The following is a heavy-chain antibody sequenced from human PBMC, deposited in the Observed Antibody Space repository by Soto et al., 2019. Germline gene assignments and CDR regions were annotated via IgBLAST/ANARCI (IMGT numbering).Heavy chain of an antibody. Sequence: EVQLLESGGGLVQPGGSLRLSCAASGVTFTNFAMNWVRQAPGKGLEWVAGISHSGSSTYYADSVKGRFTVSRDNSMDTLYLQLNSVRADDTAVYYCAKGSWVHHGSEGGNWLDPWGQGTLVTVSS. V-gene: IGHV3-23*01. J-gene: IGHJ5*02. CDR2: ISHSGSST. D-gene: IGHD3-10*01. CDR1: GVTFTNFA. CDR3: AKGSWVHHGSEGGNWLDP.